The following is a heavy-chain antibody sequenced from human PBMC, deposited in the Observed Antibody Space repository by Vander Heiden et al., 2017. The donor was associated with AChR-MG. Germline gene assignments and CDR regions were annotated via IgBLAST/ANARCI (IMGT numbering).Heavy chain of an antibody. CDR3: ARATYYDSSGYWYYYYYGMDV. D-gene: IGHD3-22*01. CDR2: IYYSGST. J-gene: IGHJ6*02. CDR1: GGSTSSYY. V-gene: IGHV4-59*01. Sequence: QVQLQESGPGLVKPSETLSLTCTASGGSTSSYYWSWIRQPPGKGLEWIGYIYYSGSTNYNPSLKSRVTISVDTSKNQFSLKLSSVTAADTTVYYCARATYYDSSGYWYYYYYGMDVWGQGTTVTVSS.